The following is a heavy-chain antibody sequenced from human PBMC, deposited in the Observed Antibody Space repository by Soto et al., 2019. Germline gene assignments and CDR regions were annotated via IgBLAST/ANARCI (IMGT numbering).Heavy chain of an antibody. J-gene: IGHJ4*02. CDR1: GFTFSSYA. D-gene: IGHD6-13*01. CDR3: AKGRHGGGIAAAGDG. V-gene: IGHV3-23*01. CDR2: ISGSGGST. Sequence: EVQLLESGGGLVQPGGSLRLSCAASGFTFSSYAMSWVRQAPGKGLEWVSAISGSGGSTYYADFVKGRFTISRDNSKNTLYLQMNSLRAEDTAVYYCAKGRHGGGIAAAGDGWGQGTLVTVSS.